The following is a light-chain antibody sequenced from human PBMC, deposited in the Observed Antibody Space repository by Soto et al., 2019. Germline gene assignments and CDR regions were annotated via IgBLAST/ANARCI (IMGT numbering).Light chain of an antibody. Sequence: EIVFTQSPATRSLSPGERATPSCRASQSVSSYLAWYQQKPGQAPRLLIYDASNRATGIPARFSGSGSGTDFTLTISSLEPEDFAVYYCQQRSNWLAFGGGTKVDIK. CDR3: QQRSNWLA. J-gene: IGKJ4*01. V-gene: IGKV3-11*01. CDR2: DAS. CDR1: QSVSSY.